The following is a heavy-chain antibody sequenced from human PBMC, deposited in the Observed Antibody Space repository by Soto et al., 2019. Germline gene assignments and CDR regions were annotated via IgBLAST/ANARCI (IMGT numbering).Heavy chain of an antibody. J-gene: IGHJ3*02. CDR2: INPSGGST. V-gene: IGHV1-46*03. Sequence: ASVKVSCKASGYTFTSYYMHWVRQAPGQGLEWMGIINPSGGSTSYAQKFQGRVTMTRDTSTSTVYMELSSLRSEDTAVYYCATSLAGLDAFDIWGQGTMVTVSS. CDR3: ATSLAGLDAFDI. CDR1: GYTFTSYY. D-gene: IGHD6-13*01.